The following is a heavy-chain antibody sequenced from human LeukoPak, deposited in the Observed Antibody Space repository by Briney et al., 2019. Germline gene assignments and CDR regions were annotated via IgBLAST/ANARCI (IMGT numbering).Heavy chain of an antibody. CDR1: GFTFSSNG. CDR2: IRFDGSNT. CDR3: AKAGGSSWAVLDY. J-gene: IGHJ4*02. Sequence: GGSLRLSCAASGFTFSSNGMHWVRQAPGKGLEWVAFIRFDGSNTYYADSVKGRLTISRDTSKNTLYLQMNSLRPEDTAVYYRAKAGGSSWAVLDYWGQGTLVTVSS. V-gene: IGHV3-30*02. D-gene: IGHD6-13*01.